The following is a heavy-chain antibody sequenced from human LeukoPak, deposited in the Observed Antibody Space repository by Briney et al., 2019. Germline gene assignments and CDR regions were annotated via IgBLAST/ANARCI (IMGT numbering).Heavy chain of an antibody. CDR2: ISYDGSNK. D-gene: IGHD2-21*01. J-gene: IGHJ3*02. Sequence: PGGSLRLSCAASGFTFSSYGMHWVRQAPGKGLEWVAVISYDGSNKYYVDSVKGRFSISRDNARNSLHLQMNSLRAEDTAVYYCARDCGILRTDCGDALDIWGQGTMVTVSS. CDR1: GFTFSSYG. CDR3: ARDCGILRTDCGDALDI. V-gene: IGHV3-30*03.